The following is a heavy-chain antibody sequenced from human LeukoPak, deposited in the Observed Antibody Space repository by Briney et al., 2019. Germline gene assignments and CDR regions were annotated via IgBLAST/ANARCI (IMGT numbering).Heavy chain of an antibody. J-gene: IGHJ4*02. V-gene: IGHV4-39*01. D-gene: IGHD6-19*01. CDR2: IHYSGST. Sequence: SETLSLTRTVSGGSINTYYWAWIRQPPGKGLEWIGSIHYSGSTYYNPSLTSRVTIFVDTSKNQFSLKLSSVTATDTAVYYCARRSYSSGWYGPFDYWGQGTLVTVSS. CDR1: GGSINTYY. CDR3: ARRSYSSGWYGPFDY.